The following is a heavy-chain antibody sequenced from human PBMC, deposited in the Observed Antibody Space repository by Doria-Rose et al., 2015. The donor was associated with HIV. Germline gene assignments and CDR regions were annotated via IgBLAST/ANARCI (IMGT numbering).Heavy chain of an antibody. V-gene: IGHV4-34*01. CDR3: ARGPSDFGDYVAFQH. Sequence: KPSETLSLTCAVYGGSFSGYYWTWIRQSPGKGLEWIGEINHGGNTNYNPSLKSRVTISLDMSKNQFSLKVTSVTAADTAVYYCARGPSDFGDYVAFQHWGQGTLVTVSS. CDR1: GGSFSGYY. CDR2: INHGGNT. D-gene: IGHD4-17*01. J-gene: IGHJ1*01.